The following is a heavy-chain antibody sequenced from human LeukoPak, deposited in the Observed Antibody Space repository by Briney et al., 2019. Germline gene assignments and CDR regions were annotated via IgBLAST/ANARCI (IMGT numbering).Heavy chain of an antibody. CDR1: GFPFSNAR. V-gene: IGHV3-15*01. Sequence: PGGSLRLSCAAPGFPFSNARMSWVRQAPGKGLEWVGRIKTRNEGGTSEYAAPVKGRFTISRDDSKNTVHLQMNSLKTEHTGVYYCTNPDLLWVGEDVWGPGTTVTVSS. CDR3: TNPDLLWVGEDV. CDR2: IKTRNEGGTS. J-gene: IGHJ6*01. D-gene: IGHD2/OR15-2a*01.